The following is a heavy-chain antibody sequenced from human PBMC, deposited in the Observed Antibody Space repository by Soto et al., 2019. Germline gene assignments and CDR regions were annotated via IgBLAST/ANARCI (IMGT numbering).Heavy chain of an antibody. CDR1: GGSIYTNNW. Sequence: SETLSLTCAVSGGSIYTNNWWTWVRQSPGKDPEWIGEIFHSGSPNYNPSLKSRVTMSLDMSKNQFSLELTSGTAADTAVYYCAGGMKAPRPQGLDFWAQGTMLPVSS. D-gene: IGHD3-16*01. CDR2: IFHSGSP. J-gene: IGHJ6*02. V-gene: IGHV4-4*02. CDR3: AGGMKAPRPQGLDF.